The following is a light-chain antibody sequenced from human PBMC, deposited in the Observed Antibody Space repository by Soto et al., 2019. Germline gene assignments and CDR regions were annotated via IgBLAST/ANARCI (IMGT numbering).Light chain of an antibody. CDR1: QSVNSSY. CDR2: GAS. J-gene: IGKJ1*01. V-gene: IGKV3-20*01. CDR3: QQYGNSPRT. Sequence: EIVLTQSPGTLSLSPGERVTLSCRASQSVNSSYLAWYQHKPGQAPRLLIYGASTRATGIPVRFSGSGSGADFPLTIARLEPGDFAVYYCQQYGNSPRTFGQGTKVDIK.